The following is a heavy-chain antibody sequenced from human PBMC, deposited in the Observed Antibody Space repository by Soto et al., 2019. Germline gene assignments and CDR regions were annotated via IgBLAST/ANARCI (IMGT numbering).Heavy chain of an antibody. D-gene: IGHD4-17*01. CDR3: AREVWATVVYNWFDP. CDR1: GGSISSGDYY. J-gene: IGHJ5*02. CDR2: IYYSGST. Sequence: SETLSLTCTVSGGSISSGDYYWSWIRQPPGKGLEWIGYIYYSGSTYYNPSLKSRVTISVDTSKNQFSLKLSSVTAADTAVYYCAREVWATVVYNWFDPWGQGXLVTVSS. V-gene: IGHV4-30-4*01.